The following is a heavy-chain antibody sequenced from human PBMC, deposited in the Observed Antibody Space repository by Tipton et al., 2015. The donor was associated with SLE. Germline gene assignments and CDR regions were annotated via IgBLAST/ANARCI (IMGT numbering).Heavy chain of an antibody. Sequence: TLSLTCIVSGGITHNYWSWIRQSPGRGLEWIGYIYYSGSTDYNPSLKSRVTISVDTSKNQFSLKLSSVTAADTAVYYCARHLRYYYDISGWDWYFDLWGRGTLVTVSS. J-gene: IGHJ2*01. V-gene: IGHV4-59*08. D-gene: IGHD3-22*01. CDR3: ARHLRYYYDISGWDWYFDL. CDR2: IYYSGST. CDR1: GGITHNY.